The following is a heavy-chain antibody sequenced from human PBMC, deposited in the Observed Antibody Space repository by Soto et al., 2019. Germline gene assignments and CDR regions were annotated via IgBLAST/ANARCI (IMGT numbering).Heavy chain of an antibody. D-gene: IGHD5-12*01. CDR1: GFTFSSYS. CDR2: ISSSSSTI. V-gene: IGHV3-48*02. J-gene: IGHJ4*02. Sequence: GGSLRLSCAASGFTFSSYSMNWVRQAPGKGLEWVSYISSSSSTIYYADSVKGRFTISRDNAKNSLYLQMNSLRDEDTAVYYCTFESGWLHRGEYYFDYWGQGTLVTVSS. CDR3: TFESGWLHRGEYYFDY.